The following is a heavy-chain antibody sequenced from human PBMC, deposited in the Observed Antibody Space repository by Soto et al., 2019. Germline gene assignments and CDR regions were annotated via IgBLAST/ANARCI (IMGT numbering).Heavy chain of an antibody. Sequence: KTSETLSLTCAVSGGSIISDGYSWSWIRQPPGKGLQWIGHIYEGGNTYYTPSLESRVAISTDKSKNQFALRLSSVTAADTAGYYCVRRSPEDAFDIWGQGTMVTVSS. CDR3: VRRSPEDAFDI. J-gene: IGHJ3*02. CDR2: IYEGGNT. CDR1: GGSIISDGYS. V-gene: IGHV4-30-2*01.